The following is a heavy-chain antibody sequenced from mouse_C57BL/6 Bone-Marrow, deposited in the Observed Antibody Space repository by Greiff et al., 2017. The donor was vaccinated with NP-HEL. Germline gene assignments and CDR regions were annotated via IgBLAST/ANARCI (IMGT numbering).Heavy chain of an antibody. V-gene: IGHV5-2*01. D-gene: IGHD2-12*01. J-gene: IGHJ1*03. CDR1: EYAFPSHD. CDR2: INSDGGST. CDR3: ARHYDAHWYFDV. Sequence: EVQVVESGGGLVQPGESLKLSCESNEYAFPSHDMSWVRKTPEKRLELVAAINSDGGSTYYPDTMESRFIISRDNTNNTLYLQLSSLRSEDTAWYYCARHYDAHWYFDVWGTGTTVTVTS.